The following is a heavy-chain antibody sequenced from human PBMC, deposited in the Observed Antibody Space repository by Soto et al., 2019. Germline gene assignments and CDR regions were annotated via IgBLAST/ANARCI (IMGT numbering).Heavy chain of an antibody. CDR3: VKDRDYYYHYSVVDD. Sequence: GGSLRLSCAASGFTFSQYDMHWVRQAPGKGLEWVAVISYEGTHKHYADSLKGRFTIGRDNSEHTLYLQMNSLSPEDTAVYFCVKDRDYYYHYSVVDDWGQGTLVTVSS. J-gene: IGHJ4*02. CDR1: GFTFSQYD. D-gene: IGHD3-22*01. CDR2: ISYEGTHK. V-gene: IGHV3-30*18.